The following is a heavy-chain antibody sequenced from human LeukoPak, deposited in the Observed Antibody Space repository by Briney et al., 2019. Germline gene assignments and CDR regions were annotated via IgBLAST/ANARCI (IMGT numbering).Heavy chain of an antibody. J-gene: IGHJ4*02. Sequence: VASVKVSCKASGYTFTSYYMHWVRQAPGHGLEWMGIINPSGGSTSYAQKFQGRVTMTRDMSTSTVYMELSSLRSEDTAVYYCARSGGLVGATLLYYFDYWGQGTLVTVSS. D-gene: IGHD1-26*01. CDR3: ARSGGLVGATLLYYFDY. CDR1: GYTFTSYY. CDR2: INPSGGST. V-gene: IGHV1-46*01.